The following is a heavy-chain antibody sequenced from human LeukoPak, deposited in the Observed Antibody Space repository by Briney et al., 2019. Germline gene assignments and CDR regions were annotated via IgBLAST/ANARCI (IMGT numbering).Heavy chain of an antibody. Sequence: GGSLRLSCVASGFTFSDRYMTWFRQAPGKGLEWVARISDDSTYTNYADSVKGRFSISRDNTKKSLYLQMDSLRAEDTAVYYCARDMTALDYWGPGTLVTVSS. J-gene: IGHJ4*02. CDR3: ARDMTALDY. V-gene: IGHV3-11*06. CDR1: GFTFSDRY. CDR2: ISDDSTYT. D-gene: IGHD2-21*02.